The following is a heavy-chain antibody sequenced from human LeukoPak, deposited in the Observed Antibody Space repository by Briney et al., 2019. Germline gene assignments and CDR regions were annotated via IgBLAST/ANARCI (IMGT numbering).Heavy chain of an antibody. CDR1: GGSISSYY. Sequence: SETLSLTYTVSGGSISSYYWSWIRQPPGKGLEWIGYIYYSGSTNYNPSLKSRVTISVDTSKNQFSLKLSSVTAADTAVYYCARECPPEGVRGDVNYMDVWGKGTTVTVSS. D-gene: IGHD3-10*01. CDR3: ARECPPEGVRGDVNYMDV. V-gene: IGHV4-59*01. CDR2: IYYSGST. J-gene: IGHJ6*03.